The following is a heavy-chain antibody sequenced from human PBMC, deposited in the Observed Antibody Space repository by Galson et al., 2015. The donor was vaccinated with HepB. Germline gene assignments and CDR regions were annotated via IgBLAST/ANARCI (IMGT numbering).Heavy chain of an antibody. J-gene: IGHJ4*02. V-gene: IGHV3-48*01. D-gene: IGHD1-26*01. CDR2: ISSSSSTI. Sequence: SLRLSCAASGFTFSSYSMNWVRQAPGKGLEWVSYISSSSSTIYYADSVKGRFTISRDNAKNSLYLQMNSLRAEDTAVYYCARDLRGARGYWGQGTLVTVSS. CDR1: GFTFSSYS. CDR3: ARDLRGARGY.